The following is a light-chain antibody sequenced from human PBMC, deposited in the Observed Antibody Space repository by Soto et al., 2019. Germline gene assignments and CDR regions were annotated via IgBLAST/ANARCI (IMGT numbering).Light chain of an antibody. J-gene: IGKJ1*01. CDR2: GAS. CDR3: QHYNNWPPGT. V-gene: IGKV3-20*01. Sequence: EIVLTQSPGTLSLSPGERATLSCRASQSISSSYLAWYQQKPGQAPRLLIYGASSRATGIPDRFSGSGSGTDFTLTISTLHSEDFAVYYCQHYNNWPPGTFGQGTKVDIK. CDR1: QSISSSY.